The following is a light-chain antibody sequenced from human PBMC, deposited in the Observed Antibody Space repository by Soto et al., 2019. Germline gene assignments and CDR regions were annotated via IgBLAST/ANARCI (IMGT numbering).Light chain of an antibody. CDR3: QHYGSSPYT. V-gene: IGKV3-20*01. CDR2: GAS. CDR1: PSVSSSY. J-gene: IGKJ2*01. Sequence: EIVLTQSPGTLSLSPGERATLSCRASPSVSSSYLAWYQQKPGQAPRLLFYGASRRATGIPDRFSGGQFGTDFTLTVSRLEPEDFAVYFCQHYGSSPYTFGQGTKVDIK.